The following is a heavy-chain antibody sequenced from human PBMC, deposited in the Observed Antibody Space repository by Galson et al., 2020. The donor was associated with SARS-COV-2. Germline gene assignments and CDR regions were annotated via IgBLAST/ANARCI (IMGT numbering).Heavy chain of an antibody. J-gene: IGHJ3*02. V-gene: IGHV3-21*01. Sequence: GEYLKISCPAYGFTFSSSSMNWVRQAPGKGLAWDSSIRSSRSYIYYADSVKGRFNISRANAKNSVYLQMNSLRAEDTAVYYCARDYIYDCWSGYSLGDAFDIWGQGTMVTVSS. CDR3: ARDYIYDCWSGYSLGDAFDI. CDR2: IRSSRSYI. CDR1: GFTFSSSS. D-gene: IGHD3-3*01.